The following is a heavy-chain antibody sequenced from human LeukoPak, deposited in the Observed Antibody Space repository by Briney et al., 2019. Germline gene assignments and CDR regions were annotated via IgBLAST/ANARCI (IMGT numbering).Heavy chain of an antibody. CDR2: IYYSGST. CDR3: ARQYDFWSGYYAFDI. Sequence: SETLSLTCTVSGGSITSDSYYWGWIRQPPGKGLEWIGSIYYSGSTYYNPSLKSRVTISVDTSKNQFSLKLSSVTAADTAVYYCARQYDFWSGYYAFDIWGQGTMVTVSS. J-gene: IGHJ3*02. V-gene: IGHV4-39*01. CDR1: GGSITSDSYY. D-gene: IGHD3-3*01.